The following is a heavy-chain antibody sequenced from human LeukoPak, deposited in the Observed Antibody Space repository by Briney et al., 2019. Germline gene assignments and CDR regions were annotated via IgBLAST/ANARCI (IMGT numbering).Heavy chain of an antibody. CDR3: ARASMTTIGGGIDY. D-gene: IGHD5-24*01. CDR2: INPNSGGT. V-gene: IGHV1-2*02. Sequence: ASVKVSCKASGYTFTCYYMHWVRQAPGQGLEWMGWINPNSGGTNYAQKFQGRVAMTRDTSISTDYMELSRLRSDDTAVYYCARASMTTIGGGIDYWGQGTLVTVSS. J-gene: IGHJ4*02. CDR1: GYTFTCYY.